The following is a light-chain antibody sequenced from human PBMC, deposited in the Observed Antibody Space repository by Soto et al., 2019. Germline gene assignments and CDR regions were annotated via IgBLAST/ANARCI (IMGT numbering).Light chain of an antibody. Sequence: QSALTQPPSVSGAPGQRVTNSCTGTSSNIGAGYDVHWYQLLPGTAPKLLIYGNSNRPSGVPDRLSGSKSGTSASLAITGLQAEDEADYYCQSYDSSLSGSYVFGTGTKLTV. CDR1: SSNIGAGYD. V-gene: IGLV1-40*01. CDR3: QSYDSSLSGSYV. J-gene: IGLJ1*01. CDR2: GNS.